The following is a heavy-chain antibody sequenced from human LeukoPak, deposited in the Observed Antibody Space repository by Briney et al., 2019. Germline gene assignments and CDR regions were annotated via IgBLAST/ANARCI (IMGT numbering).Heavy chain of an antibody. D-gene: IGHD6-19*01. CDR1: GFTFSSHG. CDR2: IWYDGSNK. J-gene: IGHJ3*02. CDR3: ARGRGSGWYDAFDI. Sequence: GGSLRLSCAASGFTFSSHGMHWVRQAPGKGLEWVAVIWYDGSNKFYADSVRGRFTISRDNSKNTLCVQMNSLRAEDTAVYYCARGRGSGWYDAFDIWGQGTMVTVSS. V-gene: IGHV3-33*01.